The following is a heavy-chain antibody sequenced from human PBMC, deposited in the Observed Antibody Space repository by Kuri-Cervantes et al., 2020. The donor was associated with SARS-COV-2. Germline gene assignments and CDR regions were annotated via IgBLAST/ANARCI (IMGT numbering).Heavy chain of an antibody. Sequence: GESLKISCAASGFTFSNSDMNWVRQAPGKGLEWVSGVSWNGSRAHYADSVKGRFIISRDNSRNFLYQQMNSLRPEEMAVYYCVRHKAAAGIVAPDWGQGTLVTVSS. D-gene: IGHD6-13*01. CDR3: VRHKAAAGIVAPD. CDR2: VSWNGSRA. CDR1: GFTFSNSD. V-gene: IGHV3-19*01. J-gene: IGHJ4*02.